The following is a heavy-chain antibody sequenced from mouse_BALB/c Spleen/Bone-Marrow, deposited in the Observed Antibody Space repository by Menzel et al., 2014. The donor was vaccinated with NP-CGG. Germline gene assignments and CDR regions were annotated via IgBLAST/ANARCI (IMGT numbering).Heavy chain of an antibody. CDR1: GFTFSSYG. J-gene: IGHJ3*01. CDR2: ISSGGSYT. V-gene: IGHV5-6*02. D-gene: IGHD2-10*01. CDR3: ARGGGAYYGNYWFAY. Sequence: DVKLVESGGDLVKPGGSLKLSCAASGFTFSSYGMSWVRQTPDKRLEWVATISSGGSYTYYPDSVKGRFTISRNNAKNTLYLQMSSLKSEDTAMYYYARGGGAYYGNYWFAYWGQGTLVTVSA.